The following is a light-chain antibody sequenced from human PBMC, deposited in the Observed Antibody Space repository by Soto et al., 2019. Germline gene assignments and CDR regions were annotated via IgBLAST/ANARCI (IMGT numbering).Light chain of an antibody. Sequence: LTQPASVSGSPGQSITISCTGTSGDVGAYNYVSWYQQHPGKAPKLIVYHVSERPSGVSDRFSGSKSGNSASLTVSGLQAEDEADYYCSSYAGSNSPYVFGNGTKVTVL. CDR2: HVS. CDR1: SGDVGAYNY. J-gene: IGLJ1*01. V-gene: IGLV2-14*03. CDR3: SSYAGSNSPYV.